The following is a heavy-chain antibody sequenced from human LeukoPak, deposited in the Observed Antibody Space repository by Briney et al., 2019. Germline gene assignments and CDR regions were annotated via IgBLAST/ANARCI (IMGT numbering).Heavy chain of an antibody. CDR1: GYTFTSYY. CDR3: ATRSSWYPGGFYAFDI. Sequence: ASVKVSCKTSGYTFTSYYTHWMRQAPGQGLEWMGIINPIGGTTDYSQKFQGRVTMTRDTSISTAYMELSRLRSDDTAVYYCATRSSWYPGGFYAFDIWGQGTMVTVSS. D-gene: IGHD6-13*01. J-gene: IGHJ3*02. CDR2: INPIGGTT. V-gene: IGHV1-46*01.